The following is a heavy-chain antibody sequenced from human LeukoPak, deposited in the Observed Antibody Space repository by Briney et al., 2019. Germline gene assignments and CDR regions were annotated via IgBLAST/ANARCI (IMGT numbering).Heavy chain of an antibody. CDR3: ATNHGSYVRADAFDI. J-gene: IGHJ3*02. CDR1: GGSISSSSYY. D-gene: IGHD1-26*01. Sequence: SETLSLTCTVSGGSISSSSYYRGWIRQPPGKGLEWIGSIYYSGSTYYNPSLKSRVTISVDTSKSQFSLKLSSVTAADTAVYYCATNHGSYVRADAFDIWGQGTMVTVSS. CDR2: IYYSGST. V-gene: IGHV4-39*07.